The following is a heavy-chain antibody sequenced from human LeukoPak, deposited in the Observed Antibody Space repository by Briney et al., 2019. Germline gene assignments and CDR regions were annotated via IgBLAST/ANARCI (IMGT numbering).Heavy chain of an antibody. V-gene: IGHV2-26*01. Sequence: ASGPTLVNPTETLTLTCTVSGFSLSNARMGVSWIRQPPGKALEWLAHIFSNDEKSYSTSLKSRLTISKDTSKSQVGLTMTNMDPVDTATYYCARIAGYDYVWGSYQDRDAFDIWGQGTMVTVSS. CDR3: ARIAGYDYVWGSYQDRDAFDI. CDR1: GFSLSNARMG. CDR2: IFSNDEK. J-gene: IGHJ3*02. D-gene: IGHD3-16*02.